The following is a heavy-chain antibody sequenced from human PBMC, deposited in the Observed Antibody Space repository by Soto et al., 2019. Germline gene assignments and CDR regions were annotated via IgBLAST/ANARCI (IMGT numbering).Heavy chain of an antibody. J-gene: IGHJ3*02. CDR1: GGSFSGYY. D-gene: IGHD3-16*01. CDR3: ASGPRGAFDI. V-gene: IGHV4-34*01. CDR2: INHSGST. Sequence: QVQLQQWGAGLLKPSETLSLTCAVYGGSFSGYYWSWIRQPPGKGLEWIGEINHSGSTNYNPSLKSRVTISVDTSKNQFSLKLSSVTAADTDVYYCASGPRGAFDIWGQGTMVTVSS.